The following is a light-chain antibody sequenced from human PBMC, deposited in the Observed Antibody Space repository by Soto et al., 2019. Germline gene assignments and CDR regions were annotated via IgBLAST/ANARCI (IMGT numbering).Light chain of an antibody. V-gene: IGKV3-15*01. CDR2: GAS. CDR1: QSVSTN. Sequence: EIVMTQSPATLSVSPGEGATLSCRASQSVSTNLAWYQQKPGQTPRLLIFGASTRATGIPARFSGSGSGTEFTLTISSLQSEDFAVYYCQQYNNWLRTFGQGTKVEIK. J-gene: IGKJ1*01. CDR3: QQYNNWLRT.